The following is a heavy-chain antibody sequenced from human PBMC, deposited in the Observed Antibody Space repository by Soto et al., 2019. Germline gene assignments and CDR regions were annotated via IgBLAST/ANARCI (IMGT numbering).Heavy chain of an antibody. CDR1: GGSISSYY. V-gene: IGHV4-59*08. CDR2: IFYSGST. D-gene: IGHD2-2*01. J-gene: IGHJ4*02. CDR3: ARRRDAYTFSDC. Sequence: PSETLSLTCTVSGGSISSYYWSWIRQPPGKGLEWIGYIFYSGSTNYNPSLKSRVTISVDTSKNQFSLKLSSVTAADTAVYYCARRRDAYTFSDCWGQGTLVTVSS.